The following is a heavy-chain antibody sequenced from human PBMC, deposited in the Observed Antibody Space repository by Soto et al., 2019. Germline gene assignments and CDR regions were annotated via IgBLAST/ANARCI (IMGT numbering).Heavy chain of an antibody. CDR2: INQDGREK. D-gene: IGHD3-10*01. CDR3: ARDHEVPGLLWDY. V-gene: IGHV3-7*01. J-gene: IGHJ4*02. CDR1: GFTFSSHW. Sequence: EVHLVESGGGLVQPGGSLRLPCEASGFTFSSHWMSWVRQAPGKGLEWVANINQDGREKHYVDSVKGRFTISRDNAKNSLYLQMNSPRVEDTAVYYCARDHEVPGLLWDYWGQGALVTVSS.